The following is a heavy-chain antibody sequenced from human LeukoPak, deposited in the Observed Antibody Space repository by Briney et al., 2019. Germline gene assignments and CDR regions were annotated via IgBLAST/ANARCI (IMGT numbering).Heavy chain of an antibody. D-gene: IGHD4-17*01. CDR1: GGSISSSNW. CDR2: IYHSGST. V-gene: IGHV4-4*02. Sequence: SETLSLTCAVSGGSISSSNWWSWVRQPPGKGLEWIGEIYHSGSTNYNPSLKSRVTISVDKSKNQFSLKLSSVTAADTAVYYCARDLSRTTVTTAGDNWFDPWGQGTLVTVSS. CDR3: ARDLSRTTVTTAGDNWFDP. J-gene: IGHJ5*02.